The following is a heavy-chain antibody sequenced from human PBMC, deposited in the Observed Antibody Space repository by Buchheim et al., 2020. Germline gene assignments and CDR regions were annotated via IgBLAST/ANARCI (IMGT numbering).Heavy chain of an antibody. CDR1: GGSISSYY. CDR2: IYYSGST. J-gene: IGHJ6*02. V-gene: IGHV4-59*01. Sequence: QVQLQESGPGLVKPSETLSLTCTVSGGSISSYYWSWIRQPPGKGLEWIGYIYYSGSTNYNPSLKSRVTISVDTSKNQFSLKLSSVTAADTALYYCARDFVAGGTVPYYYYYYGMDVWGQGTT. CDR3: ARDFVAGGTVPYYYYYYGMDV. D-gene: IGHD1-1*01.